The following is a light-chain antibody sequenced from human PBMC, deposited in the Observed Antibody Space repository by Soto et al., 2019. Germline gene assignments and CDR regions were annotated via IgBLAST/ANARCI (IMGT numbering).Light chain of an antibody. CDR2: KAF. V-gene: IGKV1-5*03. CDR1: QTISSW. Sequence: DIQMTQSPSTLSGSVGDRVTITCRASQTISSWLAWYQQKPGKAPKLLIYKAFTLKSGVPSRFSGSVSGTEFTLTISSLQPDDFATYYCQHYNSYSEAFGQGTKVELK. CDR3: QHYNSYSEA. J-gene: IGKJ1*01.